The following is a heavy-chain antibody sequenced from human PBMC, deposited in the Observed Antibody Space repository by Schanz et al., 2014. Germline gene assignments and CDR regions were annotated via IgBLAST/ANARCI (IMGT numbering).Heavy chain of an antibody. CDR2: IGVDGTTT. V-gene: IGHV3-23*04. D-gene: IGHD3-10*01. CDR1: GFTFSSHW. Sequence: EVQLVESGGGLVQPGGSLRLSCAASGFTFSSHWMHWVRQAPGKGLVWVSVIGVDGTTTYYADSVKGRFTISRDNSKNTLYLQMNSLRPEDTAVYYCAKYRGYYRVSGSYRELEYWGQGTLVTVSS. CDR3: AKYRGYYRVSGSYRELEY. J-gene: IGHJ4*02.